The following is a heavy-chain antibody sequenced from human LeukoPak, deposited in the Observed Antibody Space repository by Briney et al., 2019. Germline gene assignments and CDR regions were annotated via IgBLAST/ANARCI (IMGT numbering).Heavy chain of an antibody. CDR1: GDSLSRYS. D-gene: IGHD4/OR15-4a*01. CDR2: ISNSGST. Sequence: SETLSLTCTVSGDSLSRYSRSSIRQTPGKGLWWIAYISNSGSTSYNPSLKSRVTISVDTSKIQFSLRLSSMTAADTAVYYCARAGGAPPAALVLDHWGQGTRVTVSS. J-gene: IGHJ4*02. CDR3: ARAGGAPPAALVLDH. V-gene: IGHV4-59*01.